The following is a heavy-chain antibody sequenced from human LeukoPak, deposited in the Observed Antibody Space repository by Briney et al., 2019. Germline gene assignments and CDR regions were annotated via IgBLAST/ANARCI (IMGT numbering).Heavy chain of an antibody. CDR2: ISAYNGNT. CDR3: ASCCYYDSSGYYYTHFDY. J-gene: IGHJ4*02. V-gene: IGHV1-18*01. D-gene: IGHD3-22*01. Sequence: GASVKVSCKASGYTFTSYGISWVRQAPGQGLEWMGWISAYNGNTNYAQKLQGRVTMTTDTSTSTAYMELRSLRSDDTAVYYCASCCYYDSSGYYYTHFDYWGQGTLLTVSS. CDR1: GYTFTSYG.